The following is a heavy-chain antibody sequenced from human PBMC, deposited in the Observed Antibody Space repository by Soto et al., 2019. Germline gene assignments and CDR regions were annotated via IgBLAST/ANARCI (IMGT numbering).Heavy chain of an antibody. J-gene: IGHJ4*02. CDR1: GYTFANFL. CDR3: PREPRTGAYVSDY. Sequence: ASVKVSCKASGYTFANFLIHWMRQAPGQGLEWMGWISPNSGGTLYAQKFQGRVTLASDSSISTAYMELSRLGSGDTAVYYCPREPRTGAYVSDYWGQGTQVTVSS. D-gene: IGHD3-16*01. CDR2: ISPNSGGT. V-gene: IGHV1-2*02.